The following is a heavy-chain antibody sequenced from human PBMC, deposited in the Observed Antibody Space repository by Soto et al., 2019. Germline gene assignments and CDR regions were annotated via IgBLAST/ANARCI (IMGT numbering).Heavy chain of an antibody. CDR1: GFTFINAW. J-gene: IGHJ4*03. CDR2: IKPNADGGTT. V-gene: IGHV3-15*01. CDR3: ATHYYDGSGSYFGFFDN. D-gene: IGHD3-22*01. Sequence: GGSLRLSCAASGFTFINAWMNWVRQVPGKGLEWVGRIKPNADGGTTACAAPVKGRFTISRDDSKSTLFLQMNSLKTEDAAVYYCATHYYDGSGSYFGFFDNWGQGTLVTVSS.